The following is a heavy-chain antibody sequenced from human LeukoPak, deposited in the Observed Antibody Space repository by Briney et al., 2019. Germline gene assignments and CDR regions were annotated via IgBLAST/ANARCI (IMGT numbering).Heavy chain of an antibody. CDR2: VSGDGGR. CDR3: AKDSGTSRDGYNPFDH. CDR1: GFTFAEYA. D-gene: IGHD5-24*01. Sequence: GGSLRLSCAASGFTFAEYAMHWVRQAPGKGLEWVSLVSGDGGRYYADSVRGRFTISRDNSKNSLYLQMDSLRTEDTAFYYCAKDSGTSRDGYNPFDHWGQGTLVTVSS. V-gene: IGHV3-43*02. J-gene: IGHJ4*02.